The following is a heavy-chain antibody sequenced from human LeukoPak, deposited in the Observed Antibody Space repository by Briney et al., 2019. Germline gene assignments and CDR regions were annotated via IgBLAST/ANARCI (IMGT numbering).Heavy chain of an antibody. CDR3: ARRVDATRWFDP. CDR2: FSDSAGST. D-gene: IGHD2-15*01. J-gene: IGHJ5*02. Sequence: GASLRLSCVASGFRFSSYAMTWVRQAPGKGLEWVSGFSDSAGSTYYAGSVEGRFTISRDNAKNTLYLQMNSLRDEDTATYYCARRVDATRWFDPWGQGTLVAVSS. CDR1: GFRFSSYA. V-gene: IGHV3-23*01.